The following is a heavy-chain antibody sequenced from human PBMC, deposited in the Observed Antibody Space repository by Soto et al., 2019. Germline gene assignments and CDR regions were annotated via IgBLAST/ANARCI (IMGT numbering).Heavy chain of an antibody. CDR2: VYYTGST. D-gene: IGHD6-19*01. J-gene: IGHJ4*02. CDR1: GGSISGCY. V-gene: IGHV4-59*01. Sequence: SSETLSLTCSVSGGSISGCYWSWIRQSPGKGLEWLGYVYYTGSTNYSPSLRSRVSISVDTSKNEFSLRLSSVTAADTAVYFCARSVAVPGAHIDYWGQGTQVTVSS. CDR3: ARSVAVPGAHIDY.